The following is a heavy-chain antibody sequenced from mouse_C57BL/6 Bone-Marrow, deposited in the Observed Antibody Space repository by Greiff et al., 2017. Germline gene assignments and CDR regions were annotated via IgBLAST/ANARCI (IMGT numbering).Heavy chain of an antibody. Sequence: VKLVESGGGLVKPGGSLKLSCAASGFTFSDYGMHWVRQAPEKGLEWVAYISSGSSTIYYADTVKGRFTISRDNAKNTLFLQMTSLRSEETAMYYCARTSVVGDAMDYWGQGTSVTVSS. V-gene: IGHV5-17*01. CDR3: ARTSVVGDAMDY. CDR2: ISSGSSTI. J-gene: IGHJ4*01. CDR1: GFTFSDYG. D-gene: IGHD1-1*01.